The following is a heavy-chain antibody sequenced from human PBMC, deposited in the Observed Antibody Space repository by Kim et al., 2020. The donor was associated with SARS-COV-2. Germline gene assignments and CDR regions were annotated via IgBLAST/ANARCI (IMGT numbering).Heavy chain of an antibody. J-gene: IGHJ6*02. D-gene: IGHD3-3*01. V-gene: IGHV4-34*01. Sequence: SETLSLTCAVYGGSFSGYYWSWIRQPPGKGLEWIGEINHSGSTNYNPSLKSRVTISVDTSKNQFSLKLSSVTAADTAVYYCARLRFLEWFSLLTSYYYGMDVWGQGTTVTVSS. CDR3: ARLRFLEWFSLLTSYYYGMDV. CDR2: INHSGST. CDR1: GGSFSGYY.